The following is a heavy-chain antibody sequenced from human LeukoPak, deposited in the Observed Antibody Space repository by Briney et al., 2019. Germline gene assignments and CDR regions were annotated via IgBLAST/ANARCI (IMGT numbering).Heavy chain of an antibody. D-gene: IGHD3-22*01. J-gene: IGHJ3*02. V-gene: IGHV3-23*01. Sequence: HPGGSLRLSCAVSGITLSNYGMSWVRQAPGKGLEWVAGISDSGGSTNYADSVKGRFTISRDNSKNTLYVQMNSLRAEDTAVYYCAKTGGYYDTSDLYRPDVFDIWGQGIVVTVSS. CDR3: AKTGGYYDTSDLYRPDVFDI. CDR1: GITLSNYG. CDR2: ISDSGGST.